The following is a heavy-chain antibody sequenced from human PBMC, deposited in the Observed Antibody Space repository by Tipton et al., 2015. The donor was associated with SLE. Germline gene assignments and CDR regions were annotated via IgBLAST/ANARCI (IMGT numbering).Heavy chain of an antibody. J-gene: IGHJ3*02. Sequence: TLSLTCTVSGGSISSSSYYWGWIRQPPGKGLEWIGSIYYSGSTYYNPSLKSRVTISVDTSKNQFSLKLSSVTAADTAVYYCARGSIFEGPFDIWGQGTMVTVPS. CDR1: GGSISSSSYY. V-gene: IGHV4-39*07. CDR3: ARGSIFEGPFDI. CDR2: IYYSGST. D-gene: IGHD3-3*01.